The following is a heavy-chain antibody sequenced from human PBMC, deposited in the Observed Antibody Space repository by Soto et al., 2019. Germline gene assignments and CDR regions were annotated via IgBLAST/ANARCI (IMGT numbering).Heavy chain of an antibody. D-gene: IGHD3-10*01. CDR2: INPSGGST. J-gene: IGHJ4*01. Sequence: ASVKVSCKASGYRFSDYHMHWVRQTPGQGLEWMGVINPSGGSTSYAQKFQGRVTLTRDTSTSTVYLELSSLRSEDTAVFYCAVGTYFDSGGFYTLDYWGQ. CDR1: GYRFSDYH. CDR3: AVGTYFDSGGFYTLDY. V-gene: IGHV1-46*01.